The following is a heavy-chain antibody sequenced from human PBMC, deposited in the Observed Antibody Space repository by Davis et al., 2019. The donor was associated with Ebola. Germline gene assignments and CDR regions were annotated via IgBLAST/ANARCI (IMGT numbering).Heavy chain of an antibody. Sequence: GESLKISCAASGFTFRSSGMSWVRQAPGKGLEWVSVIRGRGSTIYYADSVKGRFTISRDNSKNTLYLQMNSLRAEDTAVYYCGVYYDSSGYPPGALDIWGQGTMVTVSS. J-gene: IGHJ3*02. D-gene: IGHD3-22*01. CDR3: GVYYDSSGYPPGALDI. CDR1: GFTFRSSG. CDR2: IRGRGSTI. V-gene: IGHV3-23*01.